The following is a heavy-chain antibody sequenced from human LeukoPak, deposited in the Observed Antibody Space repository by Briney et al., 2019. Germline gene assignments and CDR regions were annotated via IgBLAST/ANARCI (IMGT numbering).Heavy chain of an antibody. Sequence: GGSLRLSCEASVFSFGDDGMGWVRQAPGKGLEWVSRINWSGDDSMYADSVKGRFTISRDNSKNSMYLQRNSLRAEDTAVYYCARARGYFDYWGQGTLVTVST. V-gene: IGHV3-20*04. CDR1: VFSFGDDG. J-gene: IGHJ4*02. CDR2: INWSGDDS. CDR3: ARARGYFDY. D-gene: IGHD3-16*01.